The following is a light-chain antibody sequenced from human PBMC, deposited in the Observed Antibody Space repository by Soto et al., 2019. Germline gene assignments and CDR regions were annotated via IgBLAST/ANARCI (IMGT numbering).Light chain of an antibody. CDR3: QQYYSTPYT. V-gene: IGKV4-1*01. CDR1: QGVLYSSNNKNY. J-gene: IGKJ2*01. CDR2: WAS. Sequence: DIVMTQSPDSLAVSLGERPTFNCKSSQGVLYSSNNKNYLAWYQQKPGQPPKLLIYWASTRESGVPDRFSGSGSGTDFTLTISSLQAEDVAVYYCQQYYSTPYTFGQGTKLEIK.